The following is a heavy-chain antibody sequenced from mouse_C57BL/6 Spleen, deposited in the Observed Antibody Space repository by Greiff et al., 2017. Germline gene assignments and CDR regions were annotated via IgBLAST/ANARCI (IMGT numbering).Heavy chain of an antibody. Sequence: QVQLKQPGAELVKPGASVKLSCKASGYTFTSYWMHWVKQRPGQGLEWIGMIHPNSGSTNYNEKFKSKATLTVDKSSSTTYMQLSSLTSEDSAVYYCARSPSYYGSSFYYAMDYWGQGTSVTVSS. CDR3: ARSPSYYGSSFYYAMDY. CDR1: GYTFTSYW. CDR2: IHPNSGST. J-gene: IGHJ4*01. D-gene: IGHD1-1*01. V-gene: IGHV1-64*01.